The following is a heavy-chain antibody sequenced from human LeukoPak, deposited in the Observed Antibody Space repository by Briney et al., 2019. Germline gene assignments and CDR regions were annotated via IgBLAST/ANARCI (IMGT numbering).Heavy chain of an antibody. V-gene: IGHV4-4*07. Sequence: SETLSLTCTVSGGSISSYYWSWIRQPAGKGLEWIGRIYTSGSTNYNPSLKSRVTMSVDTSKNQFSLKLSSVTAADTAVYYCARAILGYCSSTSCYANGNYFDCWGQGTLVTVSS. CDR1: GGSISSYY. CDR3: ARAILGYCSSTSCYANGNYFDC. J-gene: IGHJ4*02. CDR2: IYTSGST. D-gene: IGHD2-2*01.